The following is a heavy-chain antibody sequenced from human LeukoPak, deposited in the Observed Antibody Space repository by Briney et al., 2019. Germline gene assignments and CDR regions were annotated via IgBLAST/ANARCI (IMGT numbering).Heavy chain of an antibody. Sequence: SETLSLTCTVSGGSISSYYWSWIRQPAGKGLEWIGRIYTSGSTNYNPSLKSRVTMSVDTSENQFSLKLSSVTAADTAVYYCARDKTATMIPVENWFDPWGQGTLVTVSS. CDR3: ARDKTATMIPVENWFDP. CDR1: GGSISSYY. CDR2: IYTSGST. V-gene: IGHV4-4*07. D-gene: IGHD3-22*01. J-gene: IGHJ5*02.